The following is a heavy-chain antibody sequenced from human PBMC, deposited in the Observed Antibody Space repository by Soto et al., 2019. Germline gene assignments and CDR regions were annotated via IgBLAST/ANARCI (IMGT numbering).Heavy chain of an antibody. Sequence: PSETLSLTCAVYGGSVNGYYWNWIRQPPGKGLEWIGEIDRSGRTKYNPSLKSRVAISVDTSKNQFSLKVTSMTAADTAVYYCALWGSYRSFDNWGQGTLVTVSS. D-gene: IGHD3-16*02. CDR2: IDRSGRT. CDR3: ALWGSYRSFDN. V-gene: IGHV4-34*01. CDR1: GGSVNGYY. J-gene: IGHJ4*02.